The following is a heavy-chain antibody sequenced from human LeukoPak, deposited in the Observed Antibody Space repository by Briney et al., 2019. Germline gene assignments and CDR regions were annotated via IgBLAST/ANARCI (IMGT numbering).Heavy chain of an antibody. CDR3: ASRGWSGKNDY. D-gene: IGHD6-19*01. CDR1: GGSFSGYY. J-gene: IGHJ4*02. CDR2: INHSGST. V-gene: IGHV4-34*01. Sequence: ASETLSLTCAVYGGSFSGYYWSWIRRPPGKGLEWIGEINHSGSTNYNPSLKSRVTISVDTSKNQFSLKLSSVTAADTAVYYCASRGWSGKNDYWGQGTLVTVSS.